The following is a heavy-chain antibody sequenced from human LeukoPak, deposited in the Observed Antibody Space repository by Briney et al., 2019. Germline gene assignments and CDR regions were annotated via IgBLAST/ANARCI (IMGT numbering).Heavy chain of an antibody. Sequence: GGSLRLSCAASGFTFSSYSMNWVRQAPGKGLEWVSSISSSSSYIYYADSVKGRFTISRDNAKNSLYLQMNSLRAEDTAVYYCARDLGSGLSTYFDYWGQGTLVTVSS. CDR3: ARDLGSGLSTYFDY. V-gene: IGHV3-21*01. D-gene: IGHD1-26*01. J-gene: IGHJ4*02. CDR2: ISSSSSYI. CDR1: GFTFSSYS.